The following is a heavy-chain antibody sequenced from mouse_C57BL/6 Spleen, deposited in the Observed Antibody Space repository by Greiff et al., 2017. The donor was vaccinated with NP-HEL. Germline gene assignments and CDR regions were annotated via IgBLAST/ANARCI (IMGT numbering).Heavy chain of an antibody. Sequence: VQLQQPGAELVKPGASVKMSCKASGYTFTSYWITWVKQRPGQGLGWIGDIYPGSGSTNYNEKFKSKATLTVDTSSSTAYMQLSSLTSEDSAVYYCARAYSNYYYYAMDYWGQGTSVTVSS. CDR2: IYPGSGST. CDR3: ARAYSNYYYYAMDY. D-gene: IGHD2-5*01. V-gene: IGHV1-55*01. J-gene: IGHJ4*01. CDR1: GYTFTSYW.